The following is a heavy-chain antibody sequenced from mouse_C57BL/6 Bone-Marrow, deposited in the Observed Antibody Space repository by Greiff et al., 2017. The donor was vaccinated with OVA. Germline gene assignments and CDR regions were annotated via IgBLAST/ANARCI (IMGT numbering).Heavy chain of an antibody. CDR3: ARSRATCSWFAY. CDR1: GYTFTSYW. D-gene: IGHD3-1*01. Sequence: QVQLQQPGAELVKPGASVKMSCKASGYTFTSYWITWVKQRPGQGLEWIGDIYPGSGSTNYNEKFKSKATMTVDTSSSTAYMQLSSLSSEDSADYYLARSRATCSWFAYWGQGTLVTVSS. V-gene: IGHV1-55*01. CDR2: IYPGSGST. J-gene: IGHJ3*01.